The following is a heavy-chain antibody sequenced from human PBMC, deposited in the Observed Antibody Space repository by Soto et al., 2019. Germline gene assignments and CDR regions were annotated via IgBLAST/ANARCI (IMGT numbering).Heavy chain of an antibody. CDR1: GFIFSNYA. CDR3: ATDEGGGYFYGVNY. J-gene: IGHJ4*02. V-gene: IGHV3-30*04. Sequence: EGSLRLSCTASGFIFSNYAMHWVRQAPGKGLEWVAVTSYDERIKYHADSVKGRFTISRDNSKNTLYLQMNSLRPEDTALYYCATDEGGGYFYGVNYWGQGTLVTVSS. D-gene: IGHD3-22*01. CDR2: TSYDERIK.